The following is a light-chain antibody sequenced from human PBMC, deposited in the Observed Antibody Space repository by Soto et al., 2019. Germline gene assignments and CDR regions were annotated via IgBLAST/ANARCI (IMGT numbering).Light chain of an antibody. J-gene: IGKJ2*01. CDR1: QSISSW. Sequence: DIQMTQSPSTLSASVGDRVTITCRASQSISSWLAWYQQKPGKAPKLLIYDASSLESGVPSRFSGSGSGTELTLTISSLQPDDFATYYCQQYNSYSPYTFGQGTKLEIK. CDR2: DAS. V-gene: IGKV1-5*01. CDR3: QQYNSYSPYT.